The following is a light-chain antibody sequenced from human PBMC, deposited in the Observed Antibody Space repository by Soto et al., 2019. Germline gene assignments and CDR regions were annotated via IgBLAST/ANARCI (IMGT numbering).Light chain of an antibody. V-gene: IGLV2-11*01. CDR1: SSDVGGFNY. CDR2: DVS. CDR3: CSYAGGYTHYV. Sequence: QSALTQPPSVSGSPGQSVTISCTGTSSDVGGFNYVSWYQHHPGKAPKLMIYDVSKQPSGVPDRFSGSKSGNTASLTISGLQAEDEADYYCCSYAGGYTHYVFATGTKVTVL. J-gene: IGLJ1*01.